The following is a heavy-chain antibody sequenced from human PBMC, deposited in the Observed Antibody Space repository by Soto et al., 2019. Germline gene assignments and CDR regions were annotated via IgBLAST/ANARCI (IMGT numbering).Heavy chain of an antibody. CDR2: IKGDGSKT. CDR3: TRDVSPGSSGWYFDAFDI. V-gene: IGHV3-7*05. CDR1: GFTFSNYW. Sequence: QLVESGGGLVQPGGSLRLSCAASGFTFSNYWMTWVRQAPGKGLEWVANIKGDGSKTYYLDSERGLFTVSRDNAKDSLYLQMNSLRAEDTALYYCTRDVSPGSSGWYFDAFDIWGQGTMVTVSS. D-gene: IGHD6-13*01. J-gene: IGHJ3*02.